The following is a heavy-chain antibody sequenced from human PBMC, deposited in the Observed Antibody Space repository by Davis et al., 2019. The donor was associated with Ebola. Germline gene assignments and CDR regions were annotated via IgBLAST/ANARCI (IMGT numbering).Heavy chain of an antibody. CDR3: ARDGGAYPMDY. CDR2: IGSGSVTI. J-gene: IGHJ4*02. V-gene: IGHV3-48*04. CDR1: GFTFSSYS. Sequence: GESLKISCAASGFTFSSYSMNWVRQAPGKGLEWISYIGSGSVTIYYADSVKGRFTISRDDAKNSLYLQMNSLRVEDTAVYYCARDGGAYPMDYWGQGTLVTVSS. D-gene: IGHD3-16*01.